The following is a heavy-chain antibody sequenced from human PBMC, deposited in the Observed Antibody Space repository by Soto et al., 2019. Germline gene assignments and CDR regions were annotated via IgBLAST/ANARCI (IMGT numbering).Heavy chain of an antibody. CDR2: IYYSGST. V-gene: IGHV4-31*03. CDR3: ARGIKWFGELYFDY. J-gene: IGHJ4*02. CDR1: GGSISSGGYY. Sequence: SETLSLTCTFSGGSISSGGYYWSWIRQHPGKGLEWIGYIYYSGSTYYNPSLKSRVTISVDTSKNQFSLKLSSVTAADTAVYYCARGIKWFGELYFDYWGQGTLVTVSS. D-gene: IGHD3-10*01.